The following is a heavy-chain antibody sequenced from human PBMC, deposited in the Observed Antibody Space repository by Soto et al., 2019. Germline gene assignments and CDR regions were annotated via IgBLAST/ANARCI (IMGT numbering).Heavy chain of an antibody. CDR2: IYHTGDT. D-gene: IGHD2-8*01. Sequence: SETLSLTCVVSSYSISSGFFWAWIRQPPGKGLEWVGSIYHTGDTHYNPSLRSQVSMSVDTSKNHFSLRLTYLTAADTAVYFCARDTNSLDLWGQGILVTVSS. CDR3: ARDTNSLDL. CDR1: SYSISSGFF. V-gene: IGHV4-38-2*02. J-gene: IGHJ5*02.